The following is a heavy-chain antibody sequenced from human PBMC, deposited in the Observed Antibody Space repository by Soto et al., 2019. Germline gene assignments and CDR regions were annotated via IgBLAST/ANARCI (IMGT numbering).Heavy chain of an antibody. J-gene: IGHJ6*02. CDR3: ARGGYYFYYGMDV. CDR2: IYYSGTT. Sequence: SETLSLTCTVSGCSISSGGYYWSWIRQPPGKGLEWIGYIYYSGTTDYNPSLTSRVTISVDTSKSQFSLKLSSVTAADTAVYYCARGGYYFYYGMDVWGQGTTVTVSS. V-gene: IGHV4-31*03. CDR1: GCSISSGGYY.